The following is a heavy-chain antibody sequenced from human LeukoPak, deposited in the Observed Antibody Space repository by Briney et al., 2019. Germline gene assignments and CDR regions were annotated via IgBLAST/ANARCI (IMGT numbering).Heavy chain of an antibody. V-gene: IGHV3-11*01. CDR1: GFTFSDYY. J-gene: IGHJ4*02. Sequence: SGGSLRLSCAASGFTFSDYYMSWIRQAPGKGLEWVSYISSGSTIYYADSVKGRFTISRDNTKSSLYLQMNSLRAEDTAVYYCARRYSSGWGMDYWGQGTLVTVSS. CDR2: ISSGSTI. D-gene: IGHD6-19*01. CDR3: ARRYSSGWGMDY.